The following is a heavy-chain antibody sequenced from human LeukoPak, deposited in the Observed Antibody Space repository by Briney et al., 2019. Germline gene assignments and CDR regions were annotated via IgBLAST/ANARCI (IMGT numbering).Heavy chain of an antibody. D-gene: IGHD3-3*01. V-gene: IGHV3-30*02. CDR3: AKNTIFGVENYYYYYMDV. CDR2: IRYDGSNK. J-gene: IGHJ6*03. CDR1: GFTFSSYG. Sequence: GGSLRLSCAASGFTFSSYGMHWVRQAPGKGLEWVAFIRYDGSNKYYADSVKGRFTISRDNSKNTLYLQMNSLRAEDTAVYYCAKNTIFGVENYYYYYMDVWGKGTTVTVSS.